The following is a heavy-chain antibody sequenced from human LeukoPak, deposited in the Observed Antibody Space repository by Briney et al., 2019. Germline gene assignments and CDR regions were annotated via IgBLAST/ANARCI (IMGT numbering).Heavy chain of an antibody. Sequence: SETLSLTCAVYGGSFSGYYWSWIRQPPGKGLEWIGEINHSGSTNHNPSLKSRVTISVDTSKNQFSLKLSSVTAADTAVYYCARTLGYGDYSGDYWGQGTLVTVSS. CDR2: INHSGST. D-gene: IGHD4-17*01. V-gene: IGHV4-34*01. CDR3: ARTLGYGDYSGDY. J-gene: IGHJ4*02. CDR1: GGSFSGYY.